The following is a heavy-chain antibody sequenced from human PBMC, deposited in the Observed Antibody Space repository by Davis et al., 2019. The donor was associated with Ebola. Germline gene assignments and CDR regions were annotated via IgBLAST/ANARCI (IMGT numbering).Heavy chain of an antibody. J-gene: IGHJ4*02. V-gene: IGHV3-23*01. D-gene: IGHD1-1*01. Sequence: GESLKISCAASGFTFSSYAMSWVRQAPGKGLEWVSAISGSGGSTYYADSVKGRFTISRDNSKNTLYLQMNSLRAEDTAVYYCARDSTGRGYFDYWGQGTLVTVSS. CDR3: ARDSTGRGYFDY. CDR2: ISGSGGST. CDR1: GFTFSSYA.